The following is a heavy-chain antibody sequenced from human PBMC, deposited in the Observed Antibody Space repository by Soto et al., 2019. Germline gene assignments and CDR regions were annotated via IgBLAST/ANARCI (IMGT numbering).Heavy chain of an antibody. Sequence: QAQLVQSGAEVKKPGASVKVSCKASGYTFYSHSISWVRQAPGQGLEWMGRINADYGNTQHAQKFRGRVTMTTDTSTTTVYMELTNRRSDDTAVYYCARCIQGDYYYGMDVWGQGTTVTVSS. D-gene: IGHD5-18*01. CDR1: GYTFYSHS. CDR3: ARCIQGDYYYGMDV. J-gene: IGHJ6*02. V-gene: IGHV1-18*01. CDR2: INADYGNT.